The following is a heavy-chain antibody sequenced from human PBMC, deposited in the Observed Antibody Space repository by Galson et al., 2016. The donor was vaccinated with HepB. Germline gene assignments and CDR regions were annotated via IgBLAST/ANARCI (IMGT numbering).Heavy chain of an antibody. J-gene: IGHJ6*02. CDR3: ARDVRHGMDV. V-gene: IGHV1-18*01. D-gene: IGHD6-25*01. Sequence: NLQGRVTLTTDTSTTTAYMELRSLRSDDTAVYYCARDVRHGMDVWGQGTTVTVSS.